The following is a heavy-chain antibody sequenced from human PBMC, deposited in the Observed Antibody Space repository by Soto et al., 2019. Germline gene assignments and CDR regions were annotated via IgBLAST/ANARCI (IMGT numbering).Heavy chain of an antibody. CDR3: AWALREELPICYIDS. V-gene: IGHV2-26*01. D-gene: IGHD1-7*01. CDR1: GFSLSKARIG. CDR2: IFWNDGR. Sequence: SGPTLVNHTETLTLTCTVSGFSLSKARIGVSWIRQPPGKALEWLAHIFWNDGRSYNTSLKSRLTISRDTSKSQVVLTMTNVDPVDTGTYFCAWALREELPICYIDSWGQGPLVTVS. J-gene: IGHJ4*02.